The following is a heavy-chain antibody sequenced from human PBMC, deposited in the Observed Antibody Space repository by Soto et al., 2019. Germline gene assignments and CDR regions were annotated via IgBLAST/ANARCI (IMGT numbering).Heavy chain of an antibody. D-gene: IGHD6-13*01. CDR1: GFTFSSYA. V-gene: IGHV3-30-3*01. Sequence: QVQLVESGGGVVQPGRSLRLSCAASGFTFSSYAIHWVRQAPGKGLEWVAIISYDATNKYYADSVKGRFTISRDNSKNTLYLHINSLRPEDTAVDYCARGYSSSSAAFDYWGQGTLVTVSS. J-gene: IGHJ4*02. CDR3: ARGYSSSSAAFDY. CDR2: ISYDATNK.